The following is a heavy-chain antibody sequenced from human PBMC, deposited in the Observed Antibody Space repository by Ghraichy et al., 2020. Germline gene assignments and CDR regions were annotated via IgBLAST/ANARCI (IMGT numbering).Heavy chain of an antibody. Sequence: SVKVSCKASGGTFSSYAISWVRQAPGQGLEWMGGIIPIFGTANYAQKFQGRVTITADKSTSTAYMELSSLRSEDTAVYYCARDSGSGLLEWFPFDYWGQGTLVTVSS. V-gene: IGHV1-69*06. J-gene: IGHJ4*02. CDR3: ARDSGSGLLEWFPFDY. CDR2: IIPIFGTA. CDR1: GGTFSSYA. D-gene: IGHD3-3*01.